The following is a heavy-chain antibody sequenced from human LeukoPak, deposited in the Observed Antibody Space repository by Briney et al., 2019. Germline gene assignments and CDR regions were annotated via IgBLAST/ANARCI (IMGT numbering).Heavy chain of an antibody. J-gene: IGHJ4*02. D-gene: IGHD2-2*01. V-gene: IGHV3-30*02. CDR1: EFTFSSYG. CDR3: AKGSSTSDNYFEY. CDR2: IRYDGSNK. Sequence: GGSLRLSCAASEFTFSSYGMHWVRQAPGKGLEWVAFIRYDGSNKYYADSVKGRFTISRDNSKNTLYLQMNSLRAEDTAVYYCAKGSSTSDNYFEYWGQGTLVTVSS.